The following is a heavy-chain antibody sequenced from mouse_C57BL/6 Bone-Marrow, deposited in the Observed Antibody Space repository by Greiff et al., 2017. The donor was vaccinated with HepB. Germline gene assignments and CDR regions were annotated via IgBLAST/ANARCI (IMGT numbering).Heavy chain of an antibody. Sequence: VQLQQPGAELVRPGTSVKLSCKASGYTFTSYWMHWVKQRPGQGLEWIGVIDPSDSYTNYNQKFKGKATLTVDTSSSTAYMQLSSLKSEDSAVYYCARPDEGSGYTFAYWGQGTLVTVSA. J-gene: IGHJ3*01. CDR2: IDPSDSYT. D-gene: IGHD3-2*02. CDR3: ARPDEGSGYTFAY. CDR1: GYTFTSYW. V-gene: IGHV1-59*01.